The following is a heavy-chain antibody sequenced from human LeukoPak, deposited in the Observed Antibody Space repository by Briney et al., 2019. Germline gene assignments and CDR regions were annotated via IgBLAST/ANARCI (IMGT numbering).Heavy chain of an antibody. V-gene: IGHV1-46*01. CDR3: ARGGGDWNDGKVDWFDP. Sequence: ASVKVSCKASGYTFSSYHLHWVRQAPGQGLEWMGIINPSGGSTSYAQKFQGRVTMTRDTSTSTVYMELSSLRSEDTAVYYCARGGGDWNDGKVDWFDPWGQGTLVTVSS. CDR2: INPSGGST. CDR1: GYTFSSYH. J-gene: IGHJ5*02. D-gene: IGHD1-1*01.